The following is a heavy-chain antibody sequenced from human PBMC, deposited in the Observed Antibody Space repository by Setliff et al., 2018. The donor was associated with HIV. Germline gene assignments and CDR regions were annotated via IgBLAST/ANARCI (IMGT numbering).Heavy chain of an antibody. CDR1: GYTFTSYG. CDR3: ARVQVGDPYYSYYYMDV. CDR2: INAGNGNT. J-gene: IGHJ6*03. V-gene: IGHV1-18*01. Sequence: ASVKVSCKASGYTFTSYGISWVRQAPGQGLEWMGWINAGNGNTKYAQKLQGRVTMTTDTSTSTAYMELRNLRSDDTAVYYCARVQVGDPYYSYYYMDVWGEGTTVTVSS. D-gene: IGHD2-8*02.